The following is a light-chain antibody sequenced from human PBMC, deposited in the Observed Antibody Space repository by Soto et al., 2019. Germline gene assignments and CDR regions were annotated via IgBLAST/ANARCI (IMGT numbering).Light chain of an antibody. CDR2: EVT. CDR3: SSYTNTGTLYV. J-gene: IGLJ1*01. Sequence: QSALTQPPSASGSPGQSVTISCTGASNDVGSYNYVSWYQQRPGKAPKLMIYEVTKRPSGVPDRFSGSKSGNTASLTVSGLQTEDEADYHCSSYTNTGTLYVFGTGTKLTVL. V-gene: IGLV2-8*01. CDR1: SNDVGSYNY.